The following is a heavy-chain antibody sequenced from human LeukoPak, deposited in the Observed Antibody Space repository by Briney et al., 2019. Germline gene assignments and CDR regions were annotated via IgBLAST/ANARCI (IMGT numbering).Heavy chain of an antibody. CDR1: GFTFSSYA. V-gene: IGHV3-30-3*01. J-gene: IGHJ4*01. D-gene: IGHD3-3*01. Sequence: GGSLRLSCAASGFTFSSYAMHWVRQAPGKGLEWVAVISYDGSNKYYADSVKGRFTISRDNSKNTLYLQMNSLRAEDTAVYYCARDMIDDFWSGYFSPTNYFDYWGQEPWSPSPQ. CDR2: ISYDGSNK. CDR3: ARDMIDDFWSGYFSPTNYFDY.